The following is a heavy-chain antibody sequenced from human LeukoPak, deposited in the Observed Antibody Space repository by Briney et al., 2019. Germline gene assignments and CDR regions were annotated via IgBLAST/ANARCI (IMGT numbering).Heavy chain of an antibody. J-gene: IGHJ5*02. Sequence: SVKVSCKASGYTFTSYGISWVRQAPGQGLEWMGRIIPILGIANYAQKFQGRVTITADKSTSTAYMELSSLRSEDTAVYYCARAAYYDILTGYYSPGWFDPWGQGTLVTVSS. CDR1: GYTFTSYG. CDR2: IIPILGIA. D-gene: IGHD3-9*01. CDR3: ARAAYYDILTGYYSPGWFDP. V-gene: IGHV1-69*04.